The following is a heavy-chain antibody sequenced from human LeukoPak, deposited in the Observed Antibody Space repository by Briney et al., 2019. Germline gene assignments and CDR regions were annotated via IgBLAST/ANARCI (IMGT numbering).Heavy chain of an antibody. D-gene: IGHD1-1*01. CDR2: IYYSGST. V-gene: IGHV4-59*01. CDR3: ARENREGYTQHFDY. Sequence: SETLSLTCTVSGGSISSYYWSWIRQPPGEGLEWIGYIYYSGSTNYNPSLKSRVTISVDTSKNQFSLKLSSVTAADTAVYYCARENREGYTQHFDYWGQGTLVTVSS. J-gene: IGHJ4*02. CDR1: GGSISSYY.